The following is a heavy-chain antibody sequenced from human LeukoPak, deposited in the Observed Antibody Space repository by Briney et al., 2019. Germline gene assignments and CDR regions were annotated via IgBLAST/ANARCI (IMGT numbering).Heavy chain of an antibody. V-gene: IGHV5-51*01. Sequence: GESLKISRKGSGYSFNTCWNAWGRQMPGRGLEWMGIISHDNSENRYSPSLRGQVTISADKSISTAYLQWSRRKASDTAIYYCARHEGSGSYYSYWGQGALVTVSS. CDR1: GYSFNTCW. J-gene: IGHJ4*02. CDR2: ISHDNSEN. CDR3: ARHEGSGSYYSY. D-gene: IGHD1-26*01.